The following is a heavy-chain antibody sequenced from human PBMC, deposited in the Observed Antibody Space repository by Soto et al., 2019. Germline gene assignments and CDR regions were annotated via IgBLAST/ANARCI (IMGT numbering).Heavy chain of an antibody. D-gene: IGHD6-19*01. Sequence: QVQLVQSGAEVKKPGSSVKVSCKASGGTFISYAISWVRQAPGQGLEWMGGSITIFGKANDAQKFQGRVTITADESTRTAYMELSSLRSEATAVYYCARDAGSGCFDYWGQGTLVTVSS. CDR1: GGTFISYA. V-gene: IGHV1-69*12. CDR2: SITIFGKA. CDR3: ARDAGSGCFDY. J-gene: IGHJ4*02.